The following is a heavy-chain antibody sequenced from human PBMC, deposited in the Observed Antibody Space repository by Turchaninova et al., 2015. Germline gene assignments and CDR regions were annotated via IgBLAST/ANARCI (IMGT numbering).Heavy chain of an antibody. J-gene: IGHJ4*02. CDR3: ANEKNWSFDS. CDR2: IKPDGSDK. V-gene: IGHV3-7*01. D-gene: IGHD3-3*01. CDR1: GFTFRDYW. Sequence: QLVESGGGLVQPGGSLRRACAAAGFTFRDYWMSWVRQAPGKGLEWVANIKPDGSDKYYVDSVKGRFTISRDNAKNSLYLQMNSLRAEDTAVYYCANEKNWSFDSWGQGTLVTVSS.